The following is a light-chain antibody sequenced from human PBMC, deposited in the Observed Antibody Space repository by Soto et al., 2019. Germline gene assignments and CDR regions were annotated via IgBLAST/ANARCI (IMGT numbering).Light chain of an antibody. CDR3: AAWDDSLDGIWV. J-gene: IGLJ3*02. V-gene: IGLV2-14*01. CDR2: EVT. Sequence: QSALTQPASVSGSPGQSITISCTGTSSNVGGYNFVSWYQQHPGKAPKLLIYEVTNRPSGVSDRFSGSKSGTSASLAISGLQSEDEADYFCAAWDDSLDGIWVFGGGTKVTVL. CDR1: SSNVGGYNF.